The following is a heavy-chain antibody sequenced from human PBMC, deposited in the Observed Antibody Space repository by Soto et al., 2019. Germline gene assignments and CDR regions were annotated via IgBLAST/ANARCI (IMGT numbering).Heavy chain of an antibody. V-gene: IGHV4-59*01. CDR2: IYYSGST. Sequence: PSETLSLTCTVSGGSISSYYWSWIRQPPGKGLEWIGYIYYSGSTNYNPSIKSRITISVDTSKNQFSLKLSSVTAADTAVYYCARRYAGNFDYWGQGTLVTVSS. J-gene: IGHJ4*02. D-gene: IGHD2-8*01. CDR1: GGSISSYY. CDR3: ARRYAGNFDY.